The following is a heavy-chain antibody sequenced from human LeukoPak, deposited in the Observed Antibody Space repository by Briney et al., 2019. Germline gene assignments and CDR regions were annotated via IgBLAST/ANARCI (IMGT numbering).Heavy chain of an antibody. Sequence: RRASVKVSCKASGYTFTSYGISWVRQAPGQGLEWMGWISAYNGNTNYAQKLQGRVTMTTDTSTSTAYMELRSLRSDDTAVYYCARVPYRYYYGSGSLNWFDPWGQGTLVTVSS. CDR1: GYTFTSYG. CDR3: ARVPYRYYYGSGSLNWFDP. J-gene: IGHJ5*02. CDR2: ISAYNGNT. D-gene: IGHD3-10*01. V-gene: IGHV1-18*01.